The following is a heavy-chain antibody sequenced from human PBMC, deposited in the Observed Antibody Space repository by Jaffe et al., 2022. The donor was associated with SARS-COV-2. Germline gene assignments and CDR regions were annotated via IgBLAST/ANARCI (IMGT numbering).Heavy chain of an antibody. CDR3: ATALRVWELLHDAFDI. D-gene: IGHD1-26*01. J-gene: IGHJ3*02. CDR2: FDPEDGET. CDR1: GYTLTELS. V-gene: IGHV1-24*01. Sequence: QVQLVQSGAEVKKPGASVKVSCKVSGYTLTELSMHWVRQAPGKGLEWMGGFDPEDGETIYAQKFQGRVTMTEDTSTDTAYMELSSLRSEDTAVYYCATALRVWELLHDAFDIWGQGTMVTVSS.